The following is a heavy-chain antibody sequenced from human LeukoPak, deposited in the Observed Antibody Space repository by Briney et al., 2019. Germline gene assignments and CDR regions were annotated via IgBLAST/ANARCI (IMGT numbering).Heavy chain of an antibody. CDR3: ARWGSELPDDAFDI. Sequence: GRSLRLSCAASGFTFSSYAMHWVRQAPGKGLEWVAGISYDGSNKHYADSVKGRFTISRDNAKNSLYLQMNSLRVEDTAAYFCARWGSELPDDAFDIWGQGTMVTVSS. CDR1: GFTFSSYA. V-gene: IGHV3-30*03. J-gene: IGHJ3*02. D-gene: IGHD6-25*01. CDR2: ISYDGSNK.